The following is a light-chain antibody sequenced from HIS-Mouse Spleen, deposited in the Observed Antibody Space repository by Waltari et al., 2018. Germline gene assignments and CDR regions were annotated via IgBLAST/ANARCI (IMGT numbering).Light chain of an antibody. Sequence: SYELTQPPSVSVSPGQTARITCSGDALPKNYAYWYQQKSGQAPVLVISEDSKRPSGIPGRFSGSSSGTMATLTISGAQVEDEADYYCYSTDSSGNHRVFGGGTKLTVL. CDR3: YSTDSSGNHRV. V-gene: IGLV3-10*01. CDR1: ALPKNY. CDR2: EDS. J-gene: IGLJ2*01.